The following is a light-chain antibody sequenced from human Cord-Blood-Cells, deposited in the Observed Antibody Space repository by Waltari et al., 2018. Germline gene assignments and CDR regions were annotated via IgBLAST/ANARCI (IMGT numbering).Light chain of an antibody. Sequence: DIQMTQSPSSLSASVGDRVTITCRASQSISSYLNWDQQKPRKAPKLLIYAASSLQSGVPSRFSGSRSGTEFTLTISSLQPEVFATYYCQQSYSTPPFGQGTKVKIK. CDR1: QSISSY. V-gene: IGKV1-39*01. CDR2: AAS. CDR3: QQSYSTPP. J-gene: IGKJ1*01.